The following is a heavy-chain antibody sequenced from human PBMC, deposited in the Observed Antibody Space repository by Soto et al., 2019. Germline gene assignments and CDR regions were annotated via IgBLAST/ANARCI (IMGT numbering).Heavy chain of an antibody. D-gene: IGHD3-9*01. CDR1: GYSFTSYW. V-gene: IGHV5-51*01. J-gene: IGHJ6*02. CDR3: ASSVLTGYPLAPSGGMDV. Sequence: GESLKISCKGSGYSFTSYWIGWVRQMPGKGLEWMGIIYPGDSDTRYSPSFQGQVTISADKSISTAYLQWSSLKDSDKAMYYCASSVLTGYPLAPSGGMDVWGQGTTVTVSS. CDR2: IYPGDSDT.